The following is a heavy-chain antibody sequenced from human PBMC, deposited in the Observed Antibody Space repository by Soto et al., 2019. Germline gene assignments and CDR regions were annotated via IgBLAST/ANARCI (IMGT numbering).Heavy chain of an antibody. CDR1: GFTFTRYS. Sequence: GGSLRLSCAASGFTFTRYSMNWVRQAPGKGLEWVSSISSTTNYIYYADSMKGRFTVSRDSAKNSVYLDMNSLSAEDTAVYYCARESEDLTSNFDYWGQGTLVTVSS. J-gene: IGHJ4*02. CDR3: ARESEDLTSNFDY. V-gene: IGHV3-21*01. CDR2: ISSTTNYI.